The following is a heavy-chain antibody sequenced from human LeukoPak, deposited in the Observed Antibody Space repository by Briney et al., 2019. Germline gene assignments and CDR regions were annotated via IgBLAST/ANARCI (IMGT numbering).Heavy chain of an antibody. Sequence: SETLSLTCTVSGGSISSYYWSWIRQPPGKGLEWIGYIYYSGSTNHNPSLKSRVAISVDTSKNQFSLKLSSVTAADTAVYYCARVRRIWFGEGWFDPWGQGTLVTVSS. CDR2: IYYSGST. CDR1: GGSISSYY. V-gene: IGHV4-59*01. CDR3: ARVRRIWFGEGWFDP. D-gene: IGHD3-10*01. J-gene: IGHJ5*02.